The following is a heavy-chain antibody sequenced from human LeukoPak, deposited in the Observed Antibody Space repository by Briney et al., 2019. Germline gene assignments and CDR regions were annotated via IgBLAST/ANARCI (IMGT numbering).Heavy chain of an antibody. CDR2: IIPIFGTA. CDR1: GGTFSSYA. CDR3: ATGAGRDCSSTSCYDAFDI. J-gene: IGHJ3*02. Sequence: GASVNVSCKASGGTFSSYAISWVRQAPGQGLEWMGGIIPIFGTANYAQKFQGRVTITADESTSTAYMELSSLISEDTAVYYCATGAGRDCSSTSCYDAFDIWGQGTMVAVSS. D-gene: IGHD2-2*01. V-gene: IGHV1-69*13.